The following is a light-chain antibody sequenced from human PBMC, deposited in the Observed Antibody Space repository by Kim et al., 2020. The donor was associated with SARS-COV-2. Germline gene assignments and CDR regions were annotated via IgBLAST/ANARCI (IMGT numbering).Light chain of an antibody. Sequence: RVTISCTGGGSNIGADYGVHWYQQLPGTAPRVLIYLDNNRPSGVPDRFSASKSGTSASLAITGLQAEDEADYYCQSYDNSLGGYVFGSGTKVTVL. CDR3: QSYDNSLGGYV. CDR1: GSNIGADYG. J-gene: IGLJ1*01. CDR2: LDN. V-gene: IGLV1-40*01.